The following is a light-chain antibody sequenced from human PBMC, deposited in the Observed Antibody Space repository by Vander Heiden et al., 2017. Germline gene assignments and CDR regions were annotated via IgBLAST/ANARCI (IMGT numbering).Light chain of an antibody. Sequence: DIQMTQSTSSLSASVGDRVTITCRASQSISSYLNWYQQKPGKAPKLLIYAASSLQIGVPSSFRGSGSGTDFTLTISSLQPEDFATYYCQRSHSTPWTFGQGTKVEIK. CDR3: QRSHSTPWT. CDR2: AAS. CDR1: QSISSY. J-gene: IGKJ1*01. V-gene: IGKV1-39*01.